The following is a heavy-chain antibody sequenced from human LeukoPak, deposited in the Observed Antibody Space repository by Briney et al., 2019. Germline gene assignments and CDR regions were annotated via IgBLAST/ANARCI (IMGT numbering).Heavy chain of an antibody. CDR3: ARVPAAIDY. CDR2: ISSSSSYI. CDR1: GFTFSSYS. D-gene: IGHD2-2*01. V-gene: IGHV3-21*01. Sequence: AGGSLRLSCAASGFTFSSYSMNWVRQAPGKGLEWVSSISSSSSYIYYADSVKGRFTISRDNAKNSLYLQMNGLRAEDTAVYYCARVPAAIDYWGQGTLVTVSS. J-gene: IGHJ4*02.